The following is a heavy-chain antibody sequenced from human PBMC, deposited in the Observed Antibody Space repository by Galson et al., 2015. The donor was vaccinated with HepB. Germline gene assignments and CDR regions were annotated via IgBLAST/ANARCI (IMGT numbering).Heavy chain of an antibody. V-gene: IGHV3-21*01. J-gene: IGHJ3*02. CDR2: ISSSSSYI. CDR1: GFTFSNYS. D-gene: IGHD1-26*01. Sequence: SLRLSCAASGFTFSNYSMNWVRQAPGKGLEWVSSISSSSSYIYYADSVKGRFTISRDNAKNSLYLQMNSLRAEDTAVYYCARDRADSGNYESGDAFDIWGQGTMVTVSS. CDR3: ARDRADSGNYESGDAFDI.